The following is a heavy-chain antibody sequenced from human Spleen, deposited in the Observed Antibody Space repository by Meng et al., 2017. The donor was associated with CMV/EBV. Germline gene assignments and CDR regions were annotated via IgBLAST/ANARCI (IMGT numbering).Heavy chain of an antibody. J-gene: IGHJ6*02. CDR2: INPNSGGT. V-gene: IGHV1-2*02. Sequence: ASVKVSCKASGYTFTGYYMHWVRQAPGQGLEWMGWINPNSGGTNYAQKFQGRVTMTRDTSISTAYMELSRLRSDDTAVYYCARDRVPAAIDYYGMDVWGQGTTVTVSS. CDR3: ARDRVPAAIDYYGMDV. CDR1: GYTFTGYY. D-gene: IGHD2-2*01.